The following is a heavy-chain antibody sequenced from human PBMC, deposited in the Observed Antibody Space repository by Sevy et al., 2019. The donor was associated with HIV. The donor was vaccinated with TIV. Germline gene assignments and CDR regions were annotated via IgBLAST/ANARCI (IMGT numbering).Heavy chain of an antibody. D-gene: IGHD3-3*01. CDR2: ISFSSNYI. V-gene: IGHV3-21*01. CDR1: GFTFSTYS. J-gene: IGHJ6*02. Sequence: GGFLRLSCAASGFTFSTYSMNWVRQAPGKGLEWFSFISFSSNYIYYADSVKGRFTISRDNAKNSLYLQMNSLRAEDTAAYYCARYPPNTIFDGMDVWGQGTTVTVSS. CDR3: ARYPPNTIFDGMDV.